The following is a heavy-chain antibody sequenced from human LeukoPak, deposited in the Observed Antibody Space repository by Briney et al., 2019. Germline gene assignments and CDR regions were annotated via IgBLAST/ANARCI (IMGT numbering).Heavy chain of an antibody. CDR1: GGSISSYY. V-gene: IGHV4-59*01. Sequence: KPSETLSLTCTVSGGSISSYYWSWTRQPPGKGLEWIGYIYYSGSTNYNPSLKSRVTISVDTSKNQFSLKLSSVTAADTAVYYCARAEYSSSSGFDYWGQGTLVTVSS. CDR3: ARAEYSSSSGFDY. D-gene: IGHD6-6*01. CDR2: IYYSGST. J-gene: IGHJ4*02.